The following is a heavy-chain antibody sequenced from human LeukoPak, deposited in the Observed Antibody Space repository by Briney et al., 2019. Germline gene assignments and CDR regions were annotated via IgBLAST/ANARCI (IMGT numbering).Heavy chain of an antibody. CDR2: LFYSGSA. CDR3: ARIGYGANSHLKWYFDL. CDR1: GVSISTSIYY. Sequence: QSSETLSLTCNVSGVSISTSIYYWAWIRQPPGKGLEWIGSLFYSGSAYYNPSLKSRLTLPLDTSKNQFSLRLTSVTAADTAVYYCARIGYGANSHLKWYFDLWGRGTLVTVSS. D-gene: IGHD4-23*01. V-gene: IGHV4-39*01. J-gene: IGHJ2*01.